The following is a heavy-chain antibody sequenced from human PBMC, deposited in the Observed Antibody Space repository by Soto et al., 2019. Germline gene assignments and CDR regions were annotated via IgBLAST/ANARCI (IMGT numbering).Heavy chain of an antibody. CDR3: ARSPRSSPYFDY. CDR1: GYTFSNFW. CDR2: IYPGDHET. D-gene: IGHD6-13*01. V-gene: IGHV5-51*01. J-gene: IGHJ4*02. Sequence: PGESLQISCQCSGYTFSNFWIGWVRQLPGKGLEWMGIIYPGDHETRYSPSFHGKVTISADKSINTAYLQWNSLEASDTACYFCARSPRSSPYFDYWGQGALVTVSS.